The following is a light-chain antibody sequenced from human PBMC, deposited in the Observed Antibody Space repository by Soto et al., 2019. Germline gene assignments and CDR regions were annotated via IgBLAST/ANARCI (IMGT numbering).Light chain of an antibody. V-gene: IGLV2-14*01. CDR3: SSYTISTTVV. CDR1: SSDVGGYNY. CDR2: EVS. Sequence: QSALTQPVSVSGSPGQSITISCTGTSSDVGGYNYVSWYQQHPGKAPKLMLDEVSSRPSGVSDRFSGSKSGNTASLTISGLQIEDEADYYCSSYTISTTVVFGGGTKLTVL. J-gene: IGLJ3*02.